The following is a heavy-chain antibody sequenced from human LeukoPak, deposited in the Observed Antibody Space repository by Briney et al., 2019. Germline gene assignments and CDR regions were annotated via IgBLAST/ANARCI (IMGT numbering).Heavy chain of an antibody. Sequence: ASVKVSCKTSGYTFIGHYIHWVRQAPGQGLEWMGWINPDSGDTNYAQKFQGRVTMTRDTSISTAYMELSRLRSDDTAVYYCARTYSGSLSSVDYWGQGTLVTVSS. CDR1: GYTFIGHY. CDR3: ARTYSGSLSSVDY. V-gene: IGHV1-2*02. D-gene: IGHD1-26*01. J-gene: IGHJ4*02. CDR2: INPDSGDT.